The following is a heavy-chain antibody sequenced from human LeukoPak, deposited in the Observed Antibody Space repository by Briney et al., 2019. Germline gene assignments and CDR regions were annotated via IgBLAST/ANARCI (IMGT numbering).Heavy chain of an antibody. V-gene: IGHV3-74*01. CDR1: GFTFSSYW. CDR3: ASIVGATTGGVDY. D-gene: IGHD1-26*01. Sequence: SGGSLRLSCAASGFTFSSYWMHWVRQAPGKGLVWVSRINSDGSSTSYADSVKGRFTISRDNAKNSLYLQMNSLRAEDTAVYYCASIVGATTGGVDYWGQGTLVTVSS. J-gene: IGHJ4*02. CDR2: INSDGSST.